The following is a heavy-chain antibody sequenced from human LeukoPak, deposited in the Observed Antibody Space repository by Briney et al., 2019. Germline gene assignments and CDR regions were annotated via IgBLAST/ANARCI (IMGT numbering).Heavy chain of an antibody. J-gene: IGHJ4*02. D-gene: IGHD3-10*01. CDR3: ARTYYYGSGSYSLFDY. Sequence: SETLSLTCTVSGGSISSYYWSWIRQPPGKGLEWIGYIYYSGSTNYNPSLKSRVTIPVDTSKNQFSLKLSSVTAADTAVYYCARTYYYGSGSYSLFDYWGQGTLVTVSS. CDR1: GGSISSYY. V-gene: IGHV4-59*01. CDR2: IYYSGST.